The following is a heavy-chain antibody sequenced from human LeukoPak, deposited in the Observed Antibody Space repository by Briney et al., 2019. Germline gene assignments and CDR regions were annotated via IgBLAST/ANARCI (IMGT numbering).Heavy chain of an antibody. CDR1: GGSFSGYY. V-gene: IGHV4-34*01. D-gene: IGHD1-14*01. CDR2: INHSGST. CDR3: ASLVLPDRYYYMDV. J-gene: IGHJ6*03. Sequence: SETLSLTCAVYGGSFSGYYWSWIRQPPGKGLEWIGEINHSGSTNYNPSLKSRVTISVDTSKNQFSLKLSSVTAADTAVYYCASLVLPDRYYYMDVWGKGTTVTISS.